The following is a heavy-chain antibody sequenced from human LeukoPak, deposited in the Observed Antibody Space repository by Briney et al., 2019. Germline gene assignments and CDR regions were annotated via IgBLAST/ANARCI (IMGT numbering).Heavy chain of an antibody. CDR3: ARGAYSGYSYGYFDY. J-gene: IGHJ4*02. CDR1: GFTFSDYY. CDR2: ISSSGSTI. D-gene: IGHD5-18*01. Sequence: GGSLRPSCAASGFTFSDYYMSWIRQAPGKGLEWVSYISSSGSTIYYADSVKGRFTISRDNAKNSLYLQMNSLRAEDTAVYYCARGAYSGYSYGYFDYWGQGTLVTVSS. V-gene: IGHV3-11*04.